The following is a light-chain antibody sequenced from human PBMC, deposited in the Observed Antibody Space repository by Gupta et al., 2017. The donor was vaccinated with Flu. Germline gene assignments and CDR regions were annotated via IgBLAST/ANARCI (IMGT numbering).Light chain of an antibody. CDR2: EVS. J-gene: IGLJ2*01. V-gene: IGLV2-14*01. CDR3: SSDTSSSSVV. CDR1: SSDVGGYNY. Sequence: CALTPPASVSGSPGQSITISCTGTSSDVGGYNYVSWYQQHPGKAPKLMIYEVSHRPAGVANRFSGSKPGNTASLTISGRQEEDEADYYGSSDTSSSSVVFGGGTKLTVL.